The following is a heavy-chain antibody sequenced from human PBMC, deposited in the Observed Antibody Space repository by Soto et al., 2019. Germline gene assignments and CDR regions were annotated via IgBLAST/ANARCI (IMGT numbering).Heavy chain of an antibody. Sequence: SATLSLTCTVFGRSIISCDYYWSWLRQHPGKGLEWIGYIYYSGSTYYNPSLKSRVTISVDTSKNQFSLKLSSVTAADTALYYCARGTGTMAKIDYWGQGTLLTVS. D-gene: IGHD3-10*01. CDR1: GRSIISCDYY. J-gene: IGHJ4*02. V-gene: IGHV4-31*03. CDR3: ARGTGTMAKIDY. CDR2: IYYSGST.